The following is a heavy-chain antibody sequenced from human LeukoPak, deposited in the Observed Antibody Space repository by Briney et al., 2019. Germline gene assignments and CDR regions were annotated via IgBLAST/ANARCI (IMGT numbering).Heavy chain of an antibody. V-gene: IGHV3-23*01. CDR1: GFTFSNHG. Sequence: GSLRLSCAASGFTFSNHGMNWVRQAPGKGLEWVSAISGSGGSTYYADSVKGRFTISRGNSKNTLYLQMNSLRAEDTAVYYCARRAGAYSHPYDYWGQGTLVTVSS. CDR3: ARRAGAYSHPYDY. J-gene: IGHJ4*02. D-gene: IGHD4/OR15-4a*01. CDR2: ISGSGGST.